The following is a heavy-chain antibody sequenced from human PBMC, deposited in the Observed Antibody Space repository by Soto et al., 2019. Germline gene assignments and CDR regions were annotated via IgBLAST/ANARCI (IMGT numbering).Heavy chain of an antibody. CDR1: GGSFSGYY. CDR3: AKGNYIIDY. CDR2: INHSGST. J-gene: IGHJ4*02. D-gene: IGHD4-4*01. Sequence: SETLSLTCAVYGGSFSGYYWSWIRQPPGKGLEWIGEINHSGSTNYNPSLKSRVTISVDTSKNQFSLKLSSVTAEGTAVYYCAKGNYIIDYWGQGTLVTVSS. V-gene: IGHV4-34*01.